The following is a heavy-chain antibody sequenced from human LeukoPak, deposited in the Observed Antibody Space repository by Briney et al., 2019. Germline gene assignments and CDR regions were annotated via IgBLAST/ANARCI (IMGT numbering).Heavy chain of an antibody. V-gene: IGHV3-21*01. Sequence: PGGSLRLSCAASGFTFSSYSMNFVRQAPGKGLEWVSSISSSSSYIYYADSVKGRFTISRDNAKNSLYLQMSSLRAEDTAVYYCARKLWFGEPCCYFDYWGQGTLVTVSS. CDR1: GFTFSSYS. D-gene: IGHD3-10*01. J-gene: IGHJ4*02. CDR2: ISSSSSYI. CDR3: ARKLWFGEPCCYFDY.